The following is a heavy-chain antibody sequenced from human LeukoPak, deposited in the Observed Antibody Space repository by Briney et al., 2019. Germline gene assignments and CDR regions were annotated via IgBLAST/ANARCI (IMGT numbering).Heavy chain of an antibody. V-gene: IGHV4-39*07. J-gene: IGHJ5*02. CDR3: TRGNPHDFWSGYYWANWFDP. CDR1: GGSISSSSYY. D-gene: IGHD3-3*01. Sequence: SETLSLTCTVSGGSISSSSYYWGWIRQPPGKGLEWIGSIYYSGSTYYNPSLKSRVTISVDTSKNQFSLKLSSVTAADTAAYYCTRGNPHDFWSGYYWANWFDPWGQGTLVTVSS. CDR2: IYYSGST.